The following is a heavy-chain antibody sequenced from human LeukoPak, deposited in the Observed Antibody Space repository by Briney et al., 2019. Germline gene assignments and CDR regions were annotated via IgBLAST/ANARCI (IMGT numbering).Heavy chain of an antibody. J-gene: IGHJ3*02. Sequence: PSETLSLTCTVSGGSISSYYWSWIRQPPGKGLEWLGYIYYSGSTNYNPALKSRVTISVDTSKNQFSLKLSSVTAADTAVYYCARHYYHDSSGFYAFDTWGQGTMVTVSS. CDR2: IYYSGST. CDR3: ARHYYHDSSGFYAFDT. D-gene: IGHD3-22*01. V-gene: IGHV4-59*08. CDR1: GGSISSYY.